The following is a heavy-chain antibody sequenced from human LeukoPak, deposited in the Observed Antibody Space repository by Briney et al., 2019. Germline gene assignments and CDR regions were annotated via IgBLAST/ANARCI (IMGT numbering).Heavy chain of an antibody. D-gene: IGHD3-10*01. Sequence: SETLSLTCTVSGGSISSSSYYWGWIRQPPGKGLEWIGSIYYSGSTYYNPSLKSRVTISVDTSKNQFSLKLSSVTAADTAVYYCARPAVRGVIRAPYYYYYMDVWGKGTTVTISS. CDR2: IYYSGST. CDR3: ARPAVRGVIRAPYYYYYMDV. CDR1: GGSISSSSYY. J-gene: IGHJ6*03. V-gene: IGHV4-39*07.